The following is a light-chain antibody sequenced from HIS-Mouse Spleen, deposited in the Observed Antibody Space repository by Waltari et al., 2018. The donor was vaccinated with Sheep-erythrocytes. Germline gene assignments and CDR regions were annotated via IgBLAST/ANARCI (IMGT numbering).Light chain of an antibody. Sequence: SYELTQPPSLSVYPGQTASIACSGYKLGDKYACWYQQKPGQSPVLVIYQDSKRPSGIPERFSGSNSGNTATLTISGTQAMDEADYYCQAWDSSTAVFGGGTKLTVL. J-gene: IGLJ2*01. CDR2: QDS. V-gene: IGLV3-1*01. CDR3: QAWDSSTAV. CDR1: KLGDKY.